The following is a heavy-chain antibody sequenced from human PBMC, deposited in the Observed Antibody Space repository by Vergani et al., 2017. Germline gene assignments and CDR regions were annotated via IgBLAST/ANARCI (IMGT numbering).Heavy chain of an antibody. V-gene: IGHV1-2*02. J-gene: IGHJ4*02. CDR2: INPNSGGT. D-gene: IGHD1-7*01. Sequence: QVQLVQSGAEVKKPGASVKVSCKASGYTFTGHYMHWVRQAPGQGLEWMGWINPNSGGTNYAQKLQGRVTMTRDTSISTAYMALGRMRSDDTAVYYGAGGSGITGTFPCWGQGTLVTVSS. CDR3: AGGSGITGTFPC. CDR1: GYTFTGHY.